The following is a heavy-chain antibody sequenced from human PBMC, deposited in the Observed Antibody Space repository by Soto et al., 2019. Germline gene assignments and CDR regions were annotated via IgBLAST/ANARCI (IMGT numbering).Heavy chain of an antibody. CDR2: IYSGGST. CDR3: ARCDGSATYCFFFAY. V-gene: IGHV3-66*01. Sequence: EVQVVESGGGLVQSGGSLTLSCAASGFTVSNSYMSWVRQAPGKGLEWVSAIYSGGSTYYADSVKGRFTISRDNSRNTRYLQMNSLRAEDTAVYFCARCDGSATYCFFFAYWGQGTPVTVSS. J-gene: IGHJ4*02. CDR1: GFTVSNSY. D-gene: IGHD3-10*01.